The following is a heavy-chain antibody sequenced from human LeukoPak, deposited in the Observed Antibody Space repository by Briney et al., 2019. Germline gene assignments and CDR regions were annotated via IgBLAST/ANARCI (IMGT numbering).Heavy chain of an antibody. CDR1: GGSISSYY. CDR3: ARVPLSLFGTDYGYYGMDV. J-gene: IGHJ6*02. D-gene: IGHD4-17*01. V-gene: IGHV4-59*01. CDR2: IYYSGST. Sequence: SETLSLTCTVPGGSISSYYWSWIRQPPGKGLEWIGYIYYSGSTNYNPSLKSRVTISVDTSKNQFSLKLSSVTAADTAVYYCARVPLSLFGTDYGYYGMDVWGQGTTVTVSS.